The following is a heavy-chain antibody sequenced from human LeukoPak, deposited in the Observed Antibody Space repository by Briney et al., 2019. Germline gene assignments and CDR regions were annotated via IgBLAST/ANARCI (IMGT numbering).Heavy chain of an antibody. CDR3: ASWRSVGSCYVY. CDR1: ALTARILY. D-gene: IGHD2-15*01. J-gene: IGHJ4*02. Sequence: GGSLRLSCAVSALTARILYMSWGRQAPGKGLGWVSVIYSGGSTYYADSVKGRFTISRDNSKNTLYLQMNSVRAGDTAVYYCASWRSVGSCYVYWGQGTLVTVSS. V-gene: IGHV3-53*01. CDR2: IYSGGST.